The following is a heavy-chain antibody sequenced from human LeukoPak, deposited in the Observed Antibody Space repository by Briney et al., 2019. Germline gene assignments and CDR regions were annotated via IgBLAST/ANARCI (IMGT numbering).Heavy chain of an antibody. CDR1: GGSISSSNW. V-gene: IGHV4-4*02. J-gene: IGHJ5*02. Sequence: SGTLSLTCAVSGGSISSSNWWSWVRQPPGKGLEWIGEIYHSGSTNYNPSLKSRVTISVDKSKNQFSLKLSSVTAADTAVYYCARWSLGVRGPYNWFDPWGQGTLVTVSS. CDR2: IYHSGST. CDR3: ARWSLGVRGPYNWFDP. D-gene: IGHD3-10*01.